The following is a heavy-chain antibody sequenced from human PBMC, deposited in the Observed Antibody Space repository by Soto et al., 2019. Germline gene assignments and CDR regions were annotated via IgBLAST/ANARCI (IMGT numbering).Heavy chain of an antibody. J-gene: IGHJ4*02. V-gene: IGHV1-18*01. CDR2: ISAYNGNT. D-gene: IGHD2-8*02. CDR3: ARDRHASCHIWWCEDFDY. CDR1: GYTFTSYG. Sequence: QVRLLQSGAEVKKPGASVKVSCKASGYTFTSYGISWVRQAPGQGLEWMGWISAYNGNTNYAQKLQGRVTMTTDTSTSTAYMEMRSLRSDDTAVYYCARDRHASCHIWWCEDFDYWGQGTLVTVSS.